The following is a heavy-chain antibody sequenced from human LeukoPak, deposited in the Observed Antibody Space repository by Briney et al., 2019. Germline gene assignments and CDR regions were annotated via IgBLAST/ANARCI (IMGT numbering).Heavy chain of an antibody. CDR2: ISYDGSNE. Sequence: PGGSLRLSCAASGFTFSSYGMHWVRQAPGKGLEWVALISYDGSNEYYADSVRGRFTISRDNSKFTLYMQMNSLRAEDTAVYYCARRYYYDSSGYYGGWGQGTLVTVSS. V-gene: IGHV3-30*03. D-gene: IGHD3-22*01. J-gene: IGHJ4*02. CDR1: GFTFSSYG. CDR3: ARRYYYDSSGYYGG.